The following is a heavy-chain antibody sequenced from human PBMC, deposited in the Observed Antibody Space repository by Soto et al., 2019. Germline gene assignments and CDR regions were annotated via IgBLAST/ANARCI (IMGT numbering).Heavy chain of an antibody. CDR3: ARGLIVVVPAAGGYYDMDV. Sequence: SETLSLTCAVYGGSFSGYYWSWIRQPPGKGLEWIGEINHSGSTNYNPSLKGRVTISVDTSKNQFSLKLSSVTAADTAVYYCARGLIVVVPAAGGYYDMDVWGKGTTVTVSS. D-gene: IGHD2-2*01. J-gene: IGHJ6*03. CDR1: GGSFSGYY. CDR2: INHSGST. V-gene: IGHV4-34*01.